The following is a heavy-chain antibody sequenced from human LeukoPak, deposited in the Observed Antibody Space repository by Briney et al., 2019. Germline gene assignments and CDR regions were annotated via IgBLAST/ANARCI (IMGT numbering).Heavy chain of an antibody. J-gene: IGHJ6*02. CDR3: AKKGGSTPYYGMDV. D-gene: IGHD1-26*01. CDR1: GFTFSSYA. Sequence: SGGSLRLSCSASGFTFSSYAMHWVRQAPGKGLEYVSAISSNGGSTYYADSVKGRFTISRDNSKNTLYLQMNSLRAEDTAVYYCAKKGGSTPYYGMDVWGHGTTVTVSS. CDR2: ISSNGGST. V-gene: IGHV3-64*04.